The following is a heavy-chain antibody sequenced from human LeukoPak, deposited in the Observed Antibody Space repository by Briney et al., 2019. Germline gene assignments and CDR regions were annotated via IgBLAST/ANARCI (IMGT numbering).Heavy chain of an antibody. V-gene: IGHV1-2*02. J-gene: IGHJ4*02. CDR3: AGPGSVGTQYQLLYGGGFDY. Sequence: GASVKVSCKASGYTFASYGISWVRQAPGQGLEWMGWINPNSGGTNYAQKFQGRVTMTRDTSISTAYMELSRLRSDDTAVYYCAGPGSVGTQYQLLYGGGFDYWGQGTLVTVSS. CDR1: GYTFASYG. D-gene: IGHD2-2*01. CDR2: INPNSGGT.